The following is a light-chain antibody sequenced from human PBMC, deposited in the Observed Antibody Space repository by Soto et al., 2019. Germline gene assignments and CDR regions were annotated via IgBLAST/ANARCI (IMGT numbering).Light chain of an antibody. CDR2: QDN. J-gene: IGLJ2*01. V-gene: IGLV3-1*01. Sequence: SYELTQPPSVSVSPGQTASITCSGDKLGDKYACWYQQKAGQSPVLVIYQDNRRPSGIPERFSGSNSGNTATLTISGTQAMDEADYYCQAWDRNTVVFGGGTKVTVL. CDR3: QAWDRNTVV. CDR1: KLGDKY.